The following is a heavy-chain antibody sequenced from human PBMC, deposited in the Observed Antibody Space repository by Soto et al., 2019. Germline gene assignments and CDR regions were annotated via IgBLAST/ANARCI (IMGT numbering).Heavy chain of an antibody. CDR2: ISGSTSHT. CDR1: GFTFSDYY. CDR3: ARGRGAAADYFDF. Sequence: QVQLVESGGGLVKPGGSPRLSCAVSGFTFSDYYMTWIRQAPGTGLQWVSYISGSTSHTNYADSVKGRFTISRDNAKNSLFLQMNSLRAEDTAVYYCARGRGAAADYFDFWGQGTLVTVSS. D-gene: IGHD6-13*01. V-gene: IGHV3-11*05. J-gene: IGHJ4*02.